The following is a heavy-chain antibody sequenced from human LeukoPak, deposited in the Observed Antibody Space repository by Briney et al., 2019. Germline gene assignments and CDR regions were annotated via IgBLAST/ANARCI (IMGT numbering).Heavy chain of an antibody. J-gene: IGHJ4*02. Sequence: GGSLRLSCAASGFTFSSYEMNWVRQAPGKGLEWVASIKQDGTEKYYVDSVKGRFTISRDNAKNSLYLQMDSLRADDTAMYYCARRRNLALDYWGQGTRVTVSS. D-gene: IGHD1-14*01. CDR1: GFTFSSYE. CDR2: IKQDGTEK. CDR3: ARRRNLALDY. V-gene: IGHV3-7*01.